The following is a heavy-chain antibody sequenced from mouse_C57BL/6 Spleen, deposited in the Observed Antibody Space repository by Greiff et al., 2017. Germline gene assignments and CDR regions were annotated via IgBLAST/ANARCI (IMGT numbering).Heavy chain of an antibody. CDR2: IEPEDGDT. CDR3: TANYSGSSDGYFDV. Sequence: VHVKQSGAELVRPGASVKLSCTASGFNIKDYYMHWVKQRPEQGLEWIGRIEPEDGDTEYAPKFQGKATMTADTSSNTAYLQLSSLTSEDAAVYYCTANYSGSSDGYFDVWGTGTTGTVSS. CDR1: GFNIKDYY. D-gene: IGHD1-1*01. V-gene: IGHV14-1*01. J-gene: IGHJ1*03.